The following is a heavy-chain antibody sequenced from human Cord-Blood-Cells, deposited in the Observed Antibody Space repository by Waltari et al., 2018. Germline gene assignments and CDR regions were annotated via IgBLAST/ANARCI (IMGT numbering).Heavy chain of an antibody. D-gene: IGHD2-2*01. Sequence: QVQLQQWGAGLLKPSENLSLTCAVYGGSFRGYYWTWIRQPPGKGLEWIGEINHSGSTNYNPSLKSRVTISVDTSKNQFSLKLSAVTAADTAVYYCARGYCSSTSCQNFDYWGQGTLVTVSS. V-gene: IGHV4-34*01. J-gene: IGHJ4*02. CDR1: GGSFRGYY. CDR3: ARGYCSSTSCQNFDY. CDR2: INHSGST.